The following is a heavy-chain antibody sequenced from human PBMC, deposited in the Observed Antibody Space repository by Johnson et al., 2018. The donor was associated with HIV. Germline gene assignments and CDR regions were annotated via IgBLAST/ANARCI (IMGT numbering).Heavy chain of an antibody. CDR1: GFTFDDYG. CDR2: INWNGGTT. J-gene: IGHJ3*02. CDR3: ARDKYGVPSGTFDI. Sequence: VQLVESGGGVLRPGGSLRLSCAASGFTFDDYGMNWVRKAPGKGLEWVSAINWNGGTTGYADSVKGRFTISRDNAKNSLYVQMNNLRAEYTAFYYCARDKYGVPSGTFDIWGQGTMVTVSS. V-gene: IGHV3-20*04. D-gene: IGHD4-17*01.